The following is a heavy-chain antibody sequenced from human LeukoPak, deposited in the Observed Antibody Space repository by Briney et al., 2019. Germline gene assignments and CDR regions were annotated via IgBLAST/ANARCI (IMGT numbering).Heavy chain of an antibody. CDR2: ISNTGDAT. V-gene: IGHV3-23*01. CDR3: AKRYNLYYFDS. CDR1: GFTFSSYP. D-gene: IGHD1-20*01. J-gene: IGHJ4*02. Sequence: GGSLRLSCAASGFTFSSYPMSWVRQAPGKGLEWVSSISNTGDATNHADSVKGRFTISRDNSKNTLYLQMNSLRAEDTAVYYCAKRYNLYYFDSWGQGMLVTVSS.